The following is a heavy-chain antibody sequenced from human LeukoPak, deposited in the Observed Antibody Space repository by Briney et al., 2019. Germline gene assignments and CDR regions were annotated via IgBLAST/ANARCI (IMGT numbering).Heavy chain of an antibody. D-gene: IGHD3-9*01. CDR3: ARVGNYDIRVGVLGYFDY. Sequence: ASVKVSCKASGYTFTGYYMYWVRQAPGQGLEWMGWINYNSGGTNYAQKFQGRVTMTRDTSISTAYMELSRLRSDDTAVYYCARVGNYDIRVGVLGYFDYWVQGTLVTVSS. J-gene: IGHJ4*02. CDR1: GYTFTGYY. V-gene: IGHV1-2*02. CDR2: INYNSGGT.